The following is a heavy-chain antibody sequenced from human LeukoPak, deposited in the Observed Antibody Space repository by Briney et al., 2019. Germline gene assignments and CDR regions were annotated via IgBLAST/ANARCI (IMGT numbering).Heavy chain of an antibody. V-gene: IGHV3-23*01. Sequence: GGSLRHSCAASGVTLSTYAMSWARQAPGKGLEWVSGISSSGSGDNTYYADSVKGRFTISRDSSKNTLFLHMNTLRAEDTAIYYCARELWEQTDYWGQGTLVTVSS. CDR1: GVTLSTYA. CDR3: ARELWEQTDY. J-gene: IGHJ4*02. D-gene: IGHD1-26*01. CDR2: ISSSGSGDNT.